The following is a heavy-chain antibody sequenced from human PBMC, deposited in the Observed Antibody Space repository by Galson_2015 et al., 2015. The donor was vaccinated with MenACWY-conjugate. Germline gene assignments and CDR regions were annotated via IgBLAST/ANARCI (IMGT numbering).Heavy chain of an antibody. V-gene: IGHV3-23*01. CDR2: ISGSGGRT. CDR1: GFTFSSYA. D-gene: IGHD1-7*01. J-gene: IGHJ4*02. CDR3: AKDRLADAGTIDY. Sequence: SLRLSCAASGFTFSSYAMSGVRQAPGKGLEWVSAISGSGGRTYYADSVKGRFTISRDNSRNTLYLQMNSLRAEDTAVYYCAKDRLADAGTIDYWGQGTLVTVSS.